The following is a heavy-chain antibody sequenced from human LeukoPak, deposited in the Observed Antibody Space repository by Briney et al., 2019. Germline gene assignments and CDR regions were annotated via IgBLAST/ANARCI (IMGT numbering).Heavy chain of an antibody. CDR2: IYYSGST. CDR3: ARGSAQGWFDP. CDR1: GGSITTYY. Sequence: KSSETLSLTCTVSGGSITTYYWSWIRQHPGKGLEWIGYIYYSGSTNYDPSLKSRVTISLDTSKNQFSLKLRSVTAADTAVYYCARGSAQGWFDPWGQGTLVTVSS. V-gene: IGHV4-59*01. J-gene: IGHJ5*02.